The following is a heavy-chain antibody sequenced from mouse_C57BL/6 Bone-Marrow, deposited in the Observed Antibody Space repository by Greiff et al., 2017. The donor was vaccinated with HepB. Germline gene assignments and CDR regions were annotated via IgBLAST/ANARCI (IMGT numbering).Heavy chain of an antibody. Sequence: EVKLQESGPSLVKPSQSLSLTCSVTGYSITSGYYWNWIRQFPGNKLEWMGYISYDGSNNYNPSLKNRISITRDTSKNQFFLKLNSVTTEDTATYYCARGDTTVVAKDFDYWGQGTTLTVSS. V-gene: IGHV3-6*01. CDR1: GYSITSGYY. CDR2: ISYDGSN. D-gene: IGHD1-1*01. CDR3: ARGDTTVVAKDFDY. J-gene: IGHJ2*01.